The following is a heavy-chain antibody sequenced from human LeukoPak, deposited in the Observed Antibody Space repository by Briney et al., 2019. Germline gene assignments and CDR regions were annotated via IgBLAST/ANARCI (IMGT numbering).Heavy chain of an antibody. D-gene: IGHD3-22*01. CDR1: GFTFSSYA. CDR3: AKAGMYYDSSGYGGGYFDY. V-gene: IGHV3-23*01. J-gene: IGHJ4*02. CDR2: ISGSGGST. Sequence: GGSLRLSCAASGFTFSSYAMSWVRQAPGKGLEWVSAISGSGGSTYYTDSVKGRFTISRDNSKNTLYLQMNSLRAEDTAVYYCAKAGMYYDSSGYGGGYFDYWGQGTLVTVSS.